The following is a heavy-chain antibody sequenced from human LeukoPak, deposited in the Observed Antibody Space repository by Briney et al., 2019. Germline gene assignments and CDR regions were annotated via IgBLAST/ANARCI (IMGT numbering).Heavy chain of an antibody. CDR1: GFTFSSCA. V-gene: IGHV3-23*01. CDR2: ISGSGDNT. D-gene: IGHD4-23*01. Sequence: GGSLRLSCAASGFTFSSCATSWVRQAPGKGLEWVSVISGSGDNTYYADSVKGRFTISRDNSKNTLFLQMKSLRAEDTAVYYCAKDDRSGGNAGRSEYWGQGTLVTVSS. CDR3: AKDDRSGGNAGRSEY. J-gene: IGHJ4*02.